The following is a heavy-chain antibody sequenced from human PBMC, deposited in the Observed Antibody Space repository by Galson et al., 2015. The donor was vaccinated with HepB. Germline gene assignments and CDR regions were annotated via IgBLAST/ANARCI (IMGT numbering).Heavy chain of an antibody. J-gene: IGHJ3*02. V-gene: IGHV3-11*05. CDR3: ARDRTAGAAGHMGDAFDI. CDR2: ISSSSSYT. CDR1: GFTFSDYY. Sequence: SLRLSCAASGFTFSDYYMSWIRQAPGKGLEWVSYISSSSSYTNYADSVKGRFTISRDNAKNSLYLQMNSLRAEDTAVYYCARDRTAGAAGHMGDAFDIWGQGTMVTVSS. D-gene: IGHD6-13*01.